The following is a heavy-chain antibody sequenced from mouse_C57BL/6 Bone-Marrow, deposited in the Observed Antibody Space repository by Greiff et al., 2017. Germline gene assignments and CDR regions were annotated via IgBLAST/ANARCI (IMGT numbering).Heavy chain of an antibody. D-gene: IGHD2-3*01. Sequence: QVQLQQPGAELVMPGASVKLSCKASGYTFTSYWMHWVKQRPGQGLEWIGEIDPSDSYTNYNQKFKGRSTLTVDKSSSTAYMQLSSLTSEDSAVYSCAEGDGYRFAYWGQGTLVTVSA. V-gene: IGHV1-69*01. CDR2: IDPSDSYT. CDR3: AEGDGYRFAY. J-gene: IGHJ3*01. CDR1: GYTFTSYW.